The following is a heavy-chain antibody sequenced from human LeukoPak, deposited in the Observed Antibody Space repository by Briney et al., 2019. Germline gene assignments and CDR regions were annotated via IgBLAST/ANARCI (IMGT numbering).Heavy chain of an antibody. CDR3: TRDPHALDY. V-gene: IGHV3-48*02. CDR2: ITGSSSPI. Sequence: AGSLRLSCAASGFTFSTYSMNWVRQAPGKGLEWVSYITGSSSPIYYADSVKGRFTVSRDNAKNSLYLQMNSLRDEDTAVYYCTRDPHALDYWGQGTLVTVSS. J-gene: IGHJ4*02. CDR1: GFTFSTYS.